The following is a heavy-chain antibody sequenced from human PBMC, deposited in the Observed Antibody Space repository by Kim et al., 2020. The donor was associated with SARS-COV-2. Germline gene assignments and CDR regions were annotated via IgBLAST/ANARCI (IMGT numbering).Heavy chain of an antibody. CDR1: GYTFTSYG. Sequence: ASVKVSSKASGYTFTSYGISWVRQAPGQGLEWMGWISAYNGNTNYAQKLQGRVTMTTDTSTSTAYMELRSLRSDDTAVYYCARGLRYSGSYLGGSFDYWGQGTLVTVSS. J-gene: IGHJ4*02. CDR3: ARGLRYSGSYLGGSFDY. CDR2: ISAYNGNT. V-gene: IGHV1-18*01. D-gene: IGHD1-26*01.